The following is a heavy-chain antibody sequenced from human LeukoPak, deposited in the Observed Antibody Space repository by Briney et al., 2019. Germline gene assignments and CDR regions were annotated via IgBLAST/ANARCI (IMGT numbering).Heavy chain of an antibody. Sequence: SETLSLTCTVSGGSISSYYWSWIRQPAGKGLEWIGRIYTSGSTNYNPSLKSRATMSVDTSKNQFSLKLSSVTAADTAVYYCARGAPVLAGYDFWSGYYTGIWFDPWRQGTLVSVSS. CDR3: ARGAPVLAGYDFWSGYYTGIWFDP. J-gene: IGHJ5*02. CDR1: GGSISSYY. V-gene: IGHV4-4*07. CDR2: IYTSGST. D-gene: IGHD3-3*01.